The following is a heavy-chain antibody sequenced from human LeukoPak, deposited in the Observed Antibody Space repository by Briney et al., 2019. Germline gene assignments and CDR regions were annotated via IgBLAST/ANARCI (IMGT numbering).Heavy chain of an antibody. CDR2: ISWNSFTI. CDR1: GFTFDDYA. V-gene: IGHV3-9*01. J-gene: IGHJ6*03. D-gene: IGHD5-18*01. CDR3: AKDIGRVDTASTYMDV. Sequence: GGSLRLSCAASGFTFDDYAMHWVRQAPGKGLEWVSGISWNSFTIGYADSVKGRFTISRDNAKNSLYLQMNSLRVEDTALYYCAKDIGRVDTASTYMDVWGKGTTVTIS.